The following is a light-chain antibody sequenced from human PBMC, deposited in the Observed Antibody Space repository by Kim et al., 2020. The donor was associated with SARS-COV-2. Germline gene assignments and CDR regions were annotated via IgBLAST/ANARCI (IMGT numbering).Light chain of an antibody. CDR3: QQSTTFPST. CDR2: AAS. CDR1: QNIFTQ. J-gene: IGKJ2*01. V-gene: IGKV1-39*01. Sequence: DIQMTQSPSSLSASVGDRLTITCRASQNIFTQLNWYQQKPGKAPKLLIYAASSLQSGVPSRFSGSGSGTDFTLSIRSLQREDFATYYCQQSTTFPSTCGLGTKLEI.